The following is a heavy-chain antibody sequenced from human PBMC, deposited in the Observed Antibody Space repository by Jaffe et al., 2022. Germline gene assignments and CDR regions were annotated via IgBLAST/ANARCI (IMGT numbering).Heavy chain of an antibody. J-gene: IGHJ4*02. V-gene: IGHV4-34*01. CDR2: INHSGST. Sequence: QVQLQQWGAGLLKPSETLSLTCAVYGGSFSGYYWSWIRQPPGKGLEWIGEINHSGSTNYNPSLKSRVTISVDTSKNQFSLKLSSVTAADTAVYYCARGLRVYSSSSGTPYWGQGTLVTVSS. D-gene: IGHD6-13*01. CDR3: ARGLRVYSSSSGTPY. CDR1: GGSFSGYY.